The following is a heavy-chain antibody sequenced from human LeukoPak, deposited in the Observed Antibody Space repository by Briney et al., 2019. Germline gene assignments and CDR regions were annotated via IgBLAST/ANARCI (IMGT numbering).Heavy chain of an antibody. J-gene: IGHJ4*02. V-gene: IGHV1-2*02. CDR3: ARRGSSAYPDY. CDR2: INPNSGDT. CDR1: GYTFTDNY. D-gene: IGHD3-22*01. Sequence: ASVKVSCKHSGYTFTDNYMHWVPQAPGQGLEWMAWINPNSGDTNYAQTFQGRVTMTRDTSIRTVYMELSRLTSDDTAVYYCARRGSSAYPDYWGQGTLVTVSS.